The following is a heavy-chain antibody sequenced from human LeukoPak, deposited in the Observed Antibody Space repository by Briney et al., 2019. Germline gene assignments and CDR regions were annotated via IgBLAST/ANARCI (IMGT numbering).Heavy chain of an antibody. Sequence: ASVKVSCKASGYTFTGYYMHWVRQALGQGLEWMGWINPNSGGTNYAQKFQGRVTMTRDTSISTAYMELSRLRSDDTAVYYCARVNRITMIVGPWGQGTMVTVSS. CDR1: GYTFTGYY. CDR2: INPNSGGT. V-gene: IGHV1-2*02. J-gene: IGHJ3*01. CDR3: ARVNRITMIVGP. D-gene: IGHD3-22*01.